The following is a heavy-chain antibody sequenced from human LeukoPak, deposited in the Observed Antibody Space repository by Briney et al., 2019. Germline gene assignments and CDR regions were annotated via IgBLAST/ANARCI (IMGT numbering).Heavy chain of an antibody. CDR2: IYYSGDT. D-gene: IGHD6-19*01. Sequence: SETLSLTCTLCGGSFSSIRYYWVWIRQPPGKGLEWIGSIYYSGDTYYNPSLKSRRVTISVDTSKNQFSLRLSSVTAADTAVYYCARHQWQYYHYMGVWGKGSTVTVSS. CDR3: ARHQWQYYHYMGV. V-gene: IGHV4-39*01. CDR1: GGSFSSIRYY. J-gene: IGHJ6*03.